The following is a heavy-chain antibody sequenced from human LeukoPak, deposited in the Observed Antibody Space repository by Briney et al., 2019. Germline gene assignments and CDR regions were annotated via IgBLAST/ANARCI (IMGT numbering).Heavy chain of an antibody. Sequence: ASVKVSCKASGYTFTGYYMHWVRQAPGQGLEWMGWINPNSGGTNYAQKFQGRVTMTRDTSISTAYMELSRLRSDDTAVYYCARVYHYYYGSGSYYFDYWGQGTLVTVSP. V-gene: IGHV1-2*02. CDR3: ARVYHYYYGSGSYYFDY. D-gene: IGHD3-10*01. CDR2: INPNSGGT. CDR1: GYTFTGYY. J-gene: IGHJ4*02.